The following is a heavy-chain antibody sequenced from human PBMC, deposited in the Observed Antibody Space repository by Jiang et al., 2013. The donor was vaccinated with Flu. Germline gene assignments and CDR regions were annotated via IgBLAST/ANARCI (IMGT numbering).Heavy chain of an antibody. CDR3: ATEIKGSSTPATILVAGLAS. J-gene: IGHJ5*02. D-gene: IGHD3-9*01. V-gene: IGHV1-69-2*01. CDR2: VDPEDGGT. CDR1: GVTFSDHN. Sequence: GAEVKKPGATVKISCKVSGVTFSDHNMHWVQQAPGKGLQWMGLVDPEDGGTMYAAKFLGRLTTTADTSRDTVYMELSGLTSDDTAVYYCATEIKGSSTPATILVAGLASWGQGTQVTVS.